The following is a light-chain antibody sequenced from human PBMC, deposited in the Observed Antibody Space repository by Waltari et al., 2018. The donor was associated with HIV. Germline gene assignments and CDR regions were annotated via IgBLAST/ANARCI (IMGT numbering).Light chain of an antibody. V-gene: IGKV1-39*01. J-gene: IGKJ2*02. CDR2: AAS. CDR3: QQSYSTPRT. CDR1: QSISSY. Sequence: DIQMTQSPSSLSASVGDRVTITCRASQSISSYLNWYQHKQGKAPKLLIYAASSLQSGVPARFSGSGSGTDFTRTISSLQPEDFATYYCQQSYSTPRTFGQGTKLEIK.